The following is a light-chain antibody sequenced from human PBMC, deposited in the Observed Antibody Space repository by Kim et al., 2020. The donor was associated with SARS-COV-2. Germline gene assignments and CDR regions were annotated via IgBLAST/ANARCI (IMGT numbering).Light chain of an antibody. J-gene: IGKJ5*01. CDR1: QGIASW. V-gene: IGKV1-12*01. CDR2: AAS. CDR3: QQSNNFPIT. Sequence: DVPMTQSPSSVSASVGDRVTITCRASQGIASWLAWYQQKPGKAPKLLIYAASSLPSGVPSRFSGSGSGTDFSLTISSLQPEDFATYYCQQSNNFPITFGQGTRLEIK.